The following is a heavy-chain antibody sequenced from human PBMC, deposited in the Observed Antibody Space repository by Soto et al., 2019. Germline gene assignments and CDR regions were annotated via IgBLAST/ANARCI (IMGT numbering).Heavy chain of an antibody. D-gene: IGHD2-21*01. CDR2: INPNSGGT. J-gene: IGHJ4*02. CDR1: GYTFTGYY. V-gene: IGHV1-2*04. Sequence: ASVKVSCKASGYTFTGYYMHWVRQAPGQGLEWMGWINPNSGGTNYAQKFQGWVTMTRDTSISTAYMELSRLRSDDTAVYYCARGTAYCGGDCYLDYWGQGTLVTVSS. CDR3: ARGTAYCGGDCYLDY.